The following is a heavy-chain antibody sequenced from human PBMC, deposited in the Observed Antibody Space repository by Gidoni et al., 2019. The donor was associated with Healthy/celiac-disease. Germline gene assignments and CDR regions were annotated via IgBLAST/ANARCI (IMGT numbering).Heavy chain of an antibody. CDR1: GSPVSSNY. CDR2: IYSGGST. J-gene: IGHJ4*02. V-gene: IGHV3-53*01. CDR3: ARVLSGYDWASDY. Sequence: EGQLLDPGGGWIQPGGSRRLSGAASGSPVSSNYMSWVRQAPGKGLEWVSVIYSGGSTYYADSVKGRFTISRDNSKNTLYLQMNSLRAEDTAVYYCARVLSGYDWASDYWGQGTLVTVSS. D-gene: IGHD5-12*01.